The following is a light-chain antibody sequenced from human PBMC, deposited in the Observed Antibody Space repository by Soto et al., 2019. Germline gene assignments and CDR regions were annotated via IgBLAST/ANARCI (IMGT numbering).Light chain of an antibody. CDR3: QQANSFPLT. CDR1: QSVSSSY. Sequence: EIMLTQSPGTLSLSPGERATLSCRASQSVSSSYLAWYQQKPGQAPGLLIYGAASRATGIPDRFSGSGSGTDFTLTISRLEPEDFATYYCQQANSFPLTFGPGTKVDIK. CDR2: GAA. V-gene: IGKV3-20*01. J-gene: IGKJ3*01.